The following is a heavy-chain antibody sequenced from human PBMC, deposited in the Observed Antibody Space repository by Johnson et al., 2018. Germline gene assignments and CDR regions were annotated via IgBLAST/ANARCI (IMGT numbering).Heavy chain of an antibody. J-gene: IGHJ6*02. V-gene: IGHV3-15*01. CDR3: TARGISGTSRLDSYYYGMDV. CDR2: IKSKTDGGTT. D-gene: IGHD1-7*01. CDR1: GFTFSTYG. Sequence: VQLQESGGGLVQXGGSLRLSCGASGFTFSTYGMYWVRQAPGKGLEWVGRIKSKTDGGTTDYAAPVKGRFTISRDDSKNTLYLQINSLKTEDTAVYYCTARGISGTSRLDSYYYGMDVWGQGTTVTVSS.